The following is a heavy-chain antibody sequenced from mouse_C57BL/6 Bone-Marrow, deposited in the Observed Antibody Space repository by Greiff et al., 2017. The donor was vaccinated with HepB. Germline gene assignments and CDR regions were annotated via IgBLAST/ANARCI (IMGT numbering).Heavy chain of an antibody. CDR2: IDPSDSYT. CDR1: GYTFTSYW. CDR3: AREGVVEGNFGV. J-gene: IGHJ1*03. V-gene: IGHV1-50*01. D-gene: IGHD1-1*01. Sequence: QVQLQQPGAELVKPGASVKLSCKASGYTFTSYWMQWVKQRPGQGLEWIGEIDPSDSYTNYNQKFKGKATLTVDTSSSTAYMQLSSLTSEDSAVYYCAREGVVEGNFGVWGTGTTVTVSS.